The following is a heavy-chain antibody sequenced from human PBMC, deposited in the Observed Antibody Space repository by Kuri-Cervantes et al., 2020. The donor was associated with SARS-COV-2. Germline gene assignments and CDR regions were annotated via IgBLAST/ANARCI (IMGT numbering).Heavy chain of an antibody. V-gene: IGHV1-2*04. CDR3: ARGMVRGVIQYYYYGMDV. D-gene: IGHD3-10*01. Sequence: ASVKVSCKASGYTFSGGYYMYWVRQAPGQGLEWMGWINPNSGGTNYAQKFRGWVTMTRDTSISTAYMELSRLRSDDTAVYYCARGMVRGVIQYYYYGMDVWGQGTTVTVSS. CDR1: GYTFSGGYY. J-gene: IGHJ6*02. CDR2: INPNSGGT.